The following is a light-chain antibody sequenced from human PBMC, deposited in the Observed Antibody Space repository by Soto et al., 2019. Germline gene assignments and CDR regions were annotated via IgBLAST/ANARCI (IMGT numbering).Light chain of an antibody. CDR3: QTWGTGIVI. V-gene: IGLV4-69*01. Sequence: QSVLTQSPSASASLGASVKLTCTLSSGHSNYAIAWHWQQPEKGPRYLMKLNSDGSHSQGDVIPNRFSGSSSGAERYLIISSLQSEDEADYYCQTWGTGIVIFGGGTKLTVL. CDR2: LNSDGSH. CDR1: SGHSNYA. J-gene: IGLJ2*01.